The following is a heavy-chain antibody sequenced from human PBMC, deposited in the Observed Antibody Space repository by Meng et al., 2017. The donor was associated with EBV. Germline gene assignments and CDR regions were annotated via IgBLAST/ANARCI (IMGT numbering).Heavy chain of an antibody. CDR2: IYDGGTT. J-gene: IGHJ4*02. Sequence: VQLQKSGPGLVKPSETLSLTCTVSGASVSGGTFHWSWIRQPPGKELQWIGYIYDGGTTIYNPSLKSRVTIFLDTSRNQFSLGLRSVTTADTAVYYCAKSSSSTPGVVDSWGQGTLVTVSS. CDR1: GASVSGGTFH. V-gene: IGHV4-61*01. D-gene: IGHD2-2*01. CDR3: AKSSSSTPGVVDS.